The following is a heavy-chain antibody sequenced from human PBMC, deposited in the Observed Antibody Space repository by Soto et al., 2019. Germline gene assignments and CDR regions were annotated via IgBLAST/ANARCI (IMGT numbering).Heavy chain of an antibody. J-gene: IGHJ4*02. V-gene: IGHV6-1*01. Sequence: QTLSLTCAISGYSVASNTAAWNLIRSSPSRGLEWLGRTYYRSNWRHDYAVSVKSRITVNPDTSKNHFSLQLNSVTPDDTAVYYCARGVAGSGFDLWGQGTPVTVSS. CDR2: TYYRSNWRH. CDR3: ARGVAGSGFDL. CDR1: GYSVASNTAA. D-gene: IGHD6-19*01.